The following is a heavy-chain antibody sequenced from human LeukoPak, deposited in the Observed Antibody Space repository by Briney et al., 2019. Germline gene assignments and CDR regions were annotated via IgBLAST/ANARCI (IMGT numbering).Heavy chain of an antibody. CDR2: ISTSGTT. Sequence: GGSLRLSCAASGFTFDDYTMHWVRQAPGKGLERVSLISTSGTTHYADSVKGRFSISRDNSKNTLYLQMSTLRAEDTALYYCAKDLDSTGRYESPGNFWGQGTLVTVSS. D-gene: IGHD3-22*01. V-gene: IGHV3-23*01. CDR1: GFTFDDYT. CDR3: AKDLDSTGRYESPGNF. J-gene: IGHJ4*02.